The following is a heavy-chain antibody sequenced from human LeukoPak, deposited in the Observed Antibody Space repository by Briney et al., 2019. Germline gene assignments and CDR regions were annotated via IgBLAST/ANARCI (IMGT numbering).Heavy chain of an antibody. CDR1: GGSISSYY. CDR3: ARGLPGLLYYFDY. CDR2: IYYSGST. D-gene: IGHD1-26*01. J-gene: IGHJ4*02. Sequence: PSETLSLTCTVSGGSISSYYWSWIRQPPGKGLEWIGHIYYSGSTNYNLSLKSRVTISVDTSKNQFSLKLSSVSAADTAVYYCARGLPGLLYYFDYWGQGTLVTVSS. V-gene: IGHV4-59*01.